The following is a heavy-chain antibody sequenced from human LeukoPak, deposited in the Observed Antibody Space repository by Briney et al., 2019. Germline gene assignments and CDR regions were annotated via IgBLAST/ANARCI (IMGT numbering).Heavy chain of an antibody. CDR3: AREKGKVHYDILTGYFPDYYYYYGMDV. Sequence: GGSLRLSCAASGFTFSNAWMNWVRQAPGKGLEWVSSISSSSSYIYYADSVKGRFTISRDNAKNSLYLQMNSLRAEDTAVYYCAREKGKVHYDILTGYFPDYYYYYGMDVWGQGTTVTVSS. CDR2: ISSSSSYI. CDR1: GFTFSNAW. J-gene: IGHJ6*02. D-gene: IGHD3-9*01. V-gene: IGHV3-21*01.